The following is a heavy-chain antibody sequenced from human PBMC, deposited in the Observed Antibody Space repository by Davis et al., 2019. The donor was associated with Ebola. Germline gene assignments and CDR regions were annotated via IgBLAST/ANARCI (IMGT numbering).Heavy chain of an antibody. V-gene: IGHV3-11*06. D-gene: IGHD3-3*01. CDR1: GFTFSDYY. CDR2: ITSTSSYT. J-gene: IGHJ3*02. Sequence: LSLTCAASGFTFSDYYMTWIRQAPGEGLEWISYITSTSSYTNYADSVKGRFTISRDNAKNSLYLQMNSLRAEDTAVYYCARSNDFWFPYSLDIWGQGTMVTVSS. CDR3: ARSNDFWFPYSLDI.